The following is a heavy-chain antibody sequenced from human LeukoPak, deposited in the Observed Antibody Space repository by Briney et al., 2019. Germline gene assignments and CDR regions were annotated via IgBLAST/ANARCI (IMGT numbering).Heavy chain of an antibody. CDR3: AGQLAGLTQYNWFDP. CDR1: GYSFTNYD. V-gene: IGHV1-8*03. J-gene: IGHJ5*02. Sequence: ASVKVSCKASGYSFTNYDINWVRQATGQGLEWMGWMNPKSGDTGYSQKFQGRVTITADKSTSTAYMELSSLRSEDTAVYYCAGQLAGLTQYNWFDPWGQGTLVTVSS. D-gene: IGHD6-6*01. CDR2: MNPKSGDT.